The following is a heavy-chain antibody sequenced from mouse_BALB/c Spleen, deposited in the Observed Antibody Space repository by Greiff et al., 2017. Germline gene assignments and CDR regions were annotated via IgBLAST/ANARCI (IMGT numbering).Heavy chain of an antibody. V-gene: IGHV7-3*02. Sequence: EVKLVESGGGLVQPGGSLRLSCATSGFSFTDYYMSWFRQPPGKALEWLGFIRNKANGYTTEYSASVKGRFTISRDNYQSILYLQMNTLRAEDSDTYYCARDREYFDDWGQGTTLTVSA. CDR3: ARDREYFDD. CDR1: GFSFTDYY. J-gene: IGHJ2*01. CDR2: IRNKANGYTT.